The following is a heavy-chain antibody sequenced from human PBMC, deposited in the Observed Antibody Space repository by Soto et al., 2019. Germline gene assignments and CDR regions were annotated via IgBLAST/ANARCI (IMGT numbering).Heavy chain of an antibody. D-gene: IGHD3-22*01. CDR1: GYTFTSYG. Sequence: QVQLVQSGAEVKKPGASVKVSCKASGYTFTSYGLSWVRQAPGQGLEWMGWISAYNGNTNYAQKLQGRVTMTTDTSTSTAYMELRSLRSDDTAVYYCARVTTTMIVVVISTCDHWGQGTLVTVSS. J-gene: IGHJ4*02. CDR2: ISAYNGNT. V-gene: IGHV1-18*01. CDR3: ARVTTTMIVVVISTCDH.